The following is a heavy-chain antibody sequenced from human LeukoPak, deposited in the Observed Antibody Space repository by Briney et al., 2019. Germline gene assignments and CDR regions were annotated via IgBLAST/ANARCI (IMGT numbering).Heavy chain of an antibody. Sequence: PGGSLRLSCEASGITFNIYWMHWVRQAPGKGLVWVSRITPDGTKTDYADSVKGRFTISRDNAKNTLYLQMNSLRAEDAAVYFCVNHDYGDSYVGGGQGTLVTVPS. J-gene: IGHJ4*02. D-gene: IGHD4-17*01. V-gene: IGHV3-74*01. CDR1: GITFNIYW. CDR2: ITPDGTKT. CDR3: VNHDYGDSYVG.